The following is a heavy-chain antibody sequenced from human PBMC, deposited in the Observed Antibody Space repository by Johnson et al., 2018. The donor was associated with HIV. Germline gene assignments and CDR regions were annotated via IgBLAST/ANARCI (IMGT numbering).Heavy chain of an antibody. CDR3: AKGVGSIGGAFDI. V-gene: IGHV3-9*01. CDR1: GFSFSTYD. J-gene: IGHJ3*02. CDR2: ISWNSGSI. Sequence: VQVVESGGGVVQPGGSLRLSCAASGFSFSTYDVHWVRQAPGKGLEWVSGISWNSGSIGYADSVKGRFTISRDNANNSLYLQMNSLRAEDTALYYCAKGVGSIGGAFDIWGQGTMVIVS. D-gene: IGHD3-10*01.